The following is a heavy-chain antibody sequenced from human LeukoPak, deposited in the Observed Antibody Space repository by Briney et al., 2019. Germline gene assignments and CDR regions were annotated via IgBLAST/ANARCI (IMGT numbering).Heavy chain of an antibody. Sequence: GRSLRLSCAASGFTFSSYAMHWVRQAPGKGLGWVAVISYDGSNKYYADSVKGRFTISRDNSKNTLYLQMNSLRAEDTAVYYCARGQHYYDSSGYYCDPWGQGTLVTVSS. J-gene: IGHJ5*02. CDR2: ISYDGSNK. D-gene: IGHD3-22*01. CDR1: GFTFSSYA. CDR3: ARGQHYYDSSGYYCDP. V-gene: IGHV3-30-3*01.